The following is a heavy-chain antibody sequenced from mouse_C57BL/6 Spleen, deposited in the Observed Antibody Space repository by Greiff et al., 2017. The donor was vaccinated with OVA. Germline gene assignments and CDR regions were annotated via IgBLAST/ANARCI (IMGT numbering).Heavy chain of an antibody. CDR3: ARGGTSGNPAWFAY. V-gene: IGHV1-55*01. Sequence: QVQLKQPGAELVKPGASVKMSCKASGYTFTSYWITWVKQRPGQGLEWIGDIYPGSGSTNYNEKFKSKATLTVDTSSSTAYMQLSSLTSEDSAVYYWARGGTSGNPAWFAYWGQGTLVTVSA. D-gene: IGHD1-3*01. CDR2: IYPGSGST. J-gene: IGHJ3*01. CDR1: GYTFTSYW.